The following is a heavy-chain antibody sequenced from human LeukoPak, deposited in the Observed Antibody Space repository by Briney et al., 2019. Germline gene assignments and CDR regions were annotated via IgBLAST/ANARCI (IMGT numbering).Heavy chain of an antibody. CDR3: ASLSRYYDFWSGPDYYYYMDV. CDR2: IYTSGST. J-gene: IGHJ6*03. Sequence: SETLYLTCTVSGGSISSYYWSWIRQPPGKGLEWIGYIYTSGSTNYNPSLKSRVTISVDTSKNQFSLKLSSVTAADTAVYYCASLSRYYDFWSGPDYYYYMDVWGKGTTVTVSS. V-gene: IGHV4-4*09. CDR1: GGSISSYY. D-gene: IGHD3-3*01.